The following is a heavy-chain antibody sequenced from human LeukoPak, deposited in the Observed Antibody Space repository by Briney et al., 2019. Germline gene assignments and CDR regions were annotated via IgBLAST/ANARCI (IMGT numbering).Heavy chain of an antibody. J-gene: IGHJ4*02. CDR2: VFQLQTVRS. V-gene: IGHV4-38-2*02. CDR3: ARVLHAPKFIDS. Sequence: SETLSLTCTVSGSSITSTYYWAWFRQPPGKGLEWIATVFQLQTVRSFYNKSLESRVTMSLDTSQNQFSLNLTSVTAADTALYFCARVLHAPKFIDSWGQGTLDTVSS. CDR1: GSSITSTYY. D-gene: IGHD2-8*01.